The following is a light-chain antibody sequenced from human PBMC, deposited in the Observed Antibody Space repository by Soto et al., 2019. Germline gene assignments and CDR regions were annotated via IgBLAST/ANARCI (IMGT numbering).Light chain of an antibody. Sequence: DIQMTQSPSSLSASVGDRVTITCRASQGISTYLNWYQQKPGKAPKLLIYAASSLQSGVPSRFSGSGSGTDFTLTISSLQPEDFATYYCQQSYSTPGWTFGQGTKVDIK. CDR1: QGISTY. CDR2: AAS. V-gene: IGKV1-39*01. J-gene: IGKJ1*01. CDR3: QQSYSTPGWT.